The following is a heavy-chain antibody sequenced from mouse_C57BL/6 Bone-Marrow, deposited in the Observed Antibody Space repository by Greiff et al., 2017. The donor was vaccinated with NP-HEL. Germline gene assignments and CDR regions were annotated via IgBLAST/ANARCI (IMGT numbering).Heavy chain of an antibody. J-gene: IGHJ4*01. CDR1: GDSITSGY. CDR3: ARDLAMDY. Sequence: EVKLVESGPSLVKPSQTLSLTCSVTGDSITSGYWNWIRKFPGNKLEYMGYISYRSNTYYNPSLKSRISITRDTSKNQYYLHLNSVTTEDTATYYCARDLAMDYWRQGTSVTVSS. CDR2: ISYRSNT. V-gene: IGHV3-8*02.